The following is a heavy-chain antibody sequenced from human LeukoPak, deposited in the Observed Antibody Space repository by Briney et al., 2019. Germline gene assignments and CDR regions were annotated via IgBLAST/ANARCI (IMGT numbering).Heavy chain of an antibody. V-gene: IGHV3-30*02. J-gene: IGHJ4*02. CDR1: GFTFSSYV. D-gene: IGHD3-9*01. Sequence: GGSLRLSCAASGFTFSSYVMHWVRQAPGKGLEWVAFIRYDGSNKYYADSVKGRFTISRDNSKNTLYLQMNSLRSEDTAVYYCAHTGGYDILTWFDYWGQGTLVTVSS. CDR2: IRYDGSNK. CDR3: AHTGGYDILTWFDY.